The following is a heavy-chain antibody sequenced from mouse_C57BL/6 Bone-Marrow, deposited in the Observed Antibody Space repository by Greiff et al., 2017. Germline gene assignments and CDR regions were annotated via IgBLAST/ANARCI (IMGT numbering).Heavy chain of an antibody. CDR2: ISDGGSYT. V-gene: IGHV5-4*01. Sequence: EVQLVESGGGLVKPGGSLKLSCAASGFTFSSYAMSWVRQTPEKRLEWVATISDGGSYTYYPDNVKGRFTISRDNTKNNLYLQMSHLKSEDTAMYYCARDYPYFDYWGQGTTLTVSS. J-gene: IGHJ2*01. CDR1: GFTFSSYA. CDR3: ARDYPYFDY.